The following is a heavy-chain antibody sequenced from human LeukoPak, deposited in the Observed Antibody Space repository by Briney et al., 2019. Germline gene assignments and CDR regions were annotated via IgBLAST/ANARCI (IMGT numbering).Heavy chain of an antibody. CDR3: ARSNYCGGDCYSWDY. CDR1: GGSITSYY. Sequence: PSETLSLTCTVSGGSITSYYWSWIRQPPGKGLEWIGYIYSSGSTNYNPSLKSRVTMSIDTSKNQFSLKLISVTAADTAVYYCARSNYCGGDCYSWDYWGQGTLVTVSS. V-gene: IGHV4-59*12. D-gene: IGHD2-21*02. J-gene: IGHJ4*02. CDR2: IYSSGST.